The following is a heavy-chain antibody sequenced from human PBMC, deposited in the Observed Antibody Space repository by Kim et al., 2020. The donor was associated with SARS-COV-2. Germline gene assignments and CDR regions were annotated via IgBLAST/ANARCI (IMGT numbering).Heavy chain of an antibody. J-gene: IGHJ4*02. CDR1: GYTFTGYY. Sequence: ASVKVSCKASGYTFTGYYMHWVRQAPGQGLEWMGWINPNSGGTNYAQKFQGWVTMTRDTSISTAYMELSRLRSDDTAVYYCARENTYSSSVASFDYWGQGTLVTVSS. D-gene: IGHD6-13*01. CDR3: ARENTYSSSVASFDY. V-gene: IGHV1-2*04. CDR2: INPNSGGT.